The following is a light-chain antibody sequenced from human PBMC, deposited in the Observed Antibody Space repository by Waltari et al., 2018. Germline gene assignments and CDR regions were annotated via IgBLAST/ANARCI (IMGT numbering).Light chain of an antibody. CDR2: KAS. CDR1: RSIRTW. V-gene: IGKV1-5*03. CDR3: QQYYTYPYT. J-gene: IGKJ2*01. Sequence: DIQMTQSPSTLSASLGDRVTLTCRASRSIRTWLAWYQQKLGKAPKLLIYKASTLEGGVPSRFSGIGSETEFTLTITSLQPDDFATYYCQQYYTYPYTFGQGTKLEIK.